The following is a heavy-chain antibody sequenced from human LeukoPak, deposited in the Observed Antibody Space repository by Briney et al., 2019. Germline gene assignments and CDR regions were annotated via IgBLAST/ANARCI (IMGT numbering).Heavy chain of an antibody. V-gene: IGHV4-39*07. D-gene: IGHD3-22*01. CDR2: VYYSGSP. CDR1: GGSISSSSYY. CDR3: ARLAHYYDSSGYSFSFDC. Sequence: PSETLSLTCTVSGGSISSSSYYCGWLRQPPGKGLGWIGSVYYSGSPYYIPSLKSRVTISVDTSTHQFSLKLSSVTAADTAVYYCARLAHYYDSSGYSFSFDCWGQGTLVTVSS. J-gene: IGHJ4*02.